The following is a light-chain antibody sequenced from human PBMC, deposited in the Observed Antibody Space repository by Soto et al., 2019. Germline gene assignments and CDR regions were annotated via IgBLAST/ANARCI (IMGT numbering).Light chain of an antibody. CDR3: RSYTRTALVV. V-gene: IGLV2-14*01. CDR1: SSDVGGYNY. CDR2: EVS. Sequence: QSVLTQPASVSGSPGQSITISCTGSSSDVGGYNYVSWYQQHPGTAPKLMIYEVSNRPSGVSNRFSGSKSGNTASLTISGLQAEDEADYYCRSYTRTALVVFGGGTKLTV. J-gene: IGLJ2*01.